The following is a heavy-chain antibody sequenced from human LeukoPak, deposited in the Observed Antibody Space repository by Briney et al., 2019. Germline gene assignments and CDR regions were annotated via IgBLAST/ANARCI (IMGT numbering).Heavy chain of an antibody. V-gene: IGHV4-61*09. J-gene: IGHJ4*02. Sequence: PSETLSLTCIVSGGSISSGRYYWSWIRQPAGKGLEWIGHIYTSGSTNYNPSLKSRVTISVDTSKNQFSLKLSSVTAADTAVYYCASGTTVTSYVDYWGQGTLVTVSS. CDR3: ASGTTVTSYVDY. D-gene: IGHD4-11*01. CDR2: IYTSGST. CDR1: GGSISSGRYY.